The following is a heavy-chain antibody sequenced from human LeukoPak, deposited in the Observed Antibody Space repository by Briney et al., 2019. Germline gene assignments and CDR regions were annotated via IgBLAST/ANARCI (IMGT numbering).Heavy chain of an antibody. CDR2: INHSGST. D-gene: IGHD3-3*01. J-gene: IGHJ3*02. Sequence: SETLSPTCAVDGGSFSGYYWSWIRQPPGKGLEWIGEINHSGSTNYNPSLKSRVTISVDTSKNQFSLKLSSVTAADTAVYYCARGSPYYDFWSGYHRDAFDIWGQGTMVTVSS. CDR1: GGSFSGYY. V-gene: IGHV4-34*01. CDR3: ARGSPYYDFWSGYHRDAFDI.